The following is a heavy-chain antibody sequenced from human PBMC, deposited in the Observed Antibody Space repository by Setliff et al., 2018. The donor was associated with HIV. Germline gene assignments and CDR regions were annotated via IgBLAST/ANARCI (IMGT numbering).Heavy chain of an antibody. CDR2: IHCSGST. V-gene: IGHV4-59*08. CDR1: GDSIGTYS. D-gene: IGHD6-19*01. CDR3: ARLRQWLAFFDS. J-gene: IGHJ4*02. Sequence: SETLSLTCAVSGDSIGTYSWSWIRQSPGKRLEWIGYIHCSGSTNYNPSLNSRVAILIDTSKNQFSLKLTSVTAADTAVYYCARLRQWLAFFDSWGRGTLVTVSS.